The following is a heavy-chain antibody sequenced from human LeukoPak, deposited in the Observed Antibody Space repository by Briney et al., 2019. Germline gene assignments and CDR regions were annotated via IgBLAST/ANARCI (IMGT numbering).Heavy chain of an antibody. J-gene: IGHJ3*01. Sequence: GGSLRLSCAASGFTFSAYGMSWVRQAPGKGLEWISTSSRDDAKTYYTDSVQGRFIISRDMSKNTLYLQMNSLRVEDTAVYYCSKHDRFGTLYVWGHGTMVNVS. CDR3: SKHDRFGTLYV. CDR1: GFTFSAYG. V-gene: IGHV3-23*01. CDR2: SSRDDAKT. D-gene: IGHD3-10*01.